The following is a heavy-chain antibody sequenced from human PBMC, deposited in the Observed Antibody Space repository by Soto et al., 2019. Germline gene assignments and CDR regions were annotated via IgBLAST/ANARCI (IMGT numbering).Heavy chain of an antibody. CDR1: GGSISSYY. J-gene: IGHJ5*02. CDR3: ARENYYDSSGLSP. CDR2: IYYSGST. V-gene: IGHV4-59*01. D-gene: IGHD3-22*01. Sequence: PSETLSLTCTVSGGSISSYYWSWILQPPGKGLEWIGYIYYSGSTNYNPSLKSRVTISVDTSKNQFSLKLSSVTAADTAVYYCARENYYDSSGLSPWGQGTMVTVYS.